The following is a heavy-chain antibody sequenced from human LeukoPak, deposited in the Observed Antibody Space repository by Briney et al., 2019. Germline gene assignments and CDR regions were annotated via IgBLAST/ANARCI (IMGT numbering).Heavy chain of an antibody. V-gene: IGHV1-2*02. J-gene: IGHJ4*02. CDR3: ARDVGYCSSTSCYNGLIFDY. D-gene: IGHD2-2*02. CDR2: INPNSGGT. Sequence: ASVKVSCKASGYTFTGYYMHWVRQAPGQGLEWMGWINPNSGGTNYAQKFQCRVTMTRDTSISTAYMELSRLRSDDTAVYYCARDVGYCSSTSCYNGLIFDYWGQGTLVTVSS. CDR1: GYTFTGYY.